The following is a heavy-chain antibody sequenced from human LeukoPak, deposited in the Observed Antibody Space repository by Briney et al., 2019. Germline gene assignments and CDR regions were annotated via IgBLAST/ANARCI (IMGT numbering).Heavy chain of an antibody. D-gene: IGHD3-10*01. CDR1: GGSISGYF. CDR3: ARYSITIVRGGKYYFDS. V-gene: IGHV4-59*08. CDR2: IHYSGST. Sequence: PSETLSLTCTVSGGSISGYFWSWIRQPPGKGLEWIGYIHYSGSTNYNPSLNSRVTISVDTSKNQFSLRLSSVTAADTAVYYCARYSITIVRGGKYYFDSWGQGTLVTVSS. J-gene: IGHJ4*02.